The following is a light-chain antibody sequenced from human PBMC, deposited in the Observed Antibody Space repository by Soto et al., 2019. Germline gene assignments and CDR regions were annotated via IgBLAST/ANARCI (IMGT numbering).Light chain of an antibody. CDR2: AAS. Sequence: AIRMTQSPSSFSASTGDRVTITCRASQGISSYLAWYQQKPGKAPKLLIYAASSLHSGVPSRFSGSGSGTDFALTISSLQPEDFATYYCQQSYGVPRTFGQGTKVDIK. J-gene: IGKJ1*01. CDR3: QQSYGVPRT. CDR1: QGISSY. V-gene: IGKV1-8*01.